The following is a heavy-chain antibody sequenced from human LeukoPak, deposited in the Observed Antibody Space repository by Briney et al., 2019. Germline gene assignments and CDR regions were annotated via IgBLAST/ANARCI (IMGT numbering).Heavy chain of an antibody. V-gene: IGHV3-21*01. D-gene: IGHD4-11*01. CDR3: ARIGDPTAADDAFDI. J-gene: IGHJ3*02. CDR1: GFTFSSYE. CDR2: ISSSSSYI. Sequence: GGSLRLSCAASGFTFSSYEMTWVRQAPGKGLEWVSSISSSSSYIYYADSVKGRFTISRDNAKNSLYLQMNSLRAEDTAVYYCARIGDPTAADDAFDIWGQGTMVTVSS.